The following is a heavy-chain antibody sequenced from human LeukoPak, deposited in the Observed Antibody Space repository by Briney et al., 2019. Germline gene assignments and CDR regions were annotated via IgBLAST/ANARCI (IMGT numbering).Heavy chain of an antibody. V-gene: IGHV5-51*01. CDR1: GYNFTSYW. Sequence: GESLRISCKGSGYNFTSYWIGWVRQMPGNGLQWMGIIYPGDSGTRYSPSFQGQVTISADKSISTAYLQWSSLKASDTAMYYCARHEYSTSSRGSNYYYFMDVWGKGTTVTVPS. CDR3: ARHEYSTSSRGSNYYYFMDV. J-gene: IGHJ6*03. D-gene: IGHD6-6*01. CDR2: IYPGDSGT.